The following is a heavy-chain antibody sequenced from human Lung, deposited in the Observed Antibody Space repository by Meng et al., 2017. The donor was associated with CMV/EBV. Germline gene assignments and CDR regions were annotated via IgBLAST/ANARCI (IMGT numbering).Heavy chain of an antibody. Sequence: SXKISXTASGFTFGDYAMSWVRQAPGKGLEWVGFIRSKAYGGTTEYAASVKGRFTISRDDSKSIAYLQMNSLKTEDTAVYCCTRQWSGYDYVGRGMDVWGREXTVTVSS. D-gene: IGHD5-12*01. CDR2: IRSKAYGGTT. J-gene: IGHJ6*02. CDR3: TRQWSGYDYVGRGMDV. V-gene: IGHV3-49*04. CDR1: GFTFGDYA.